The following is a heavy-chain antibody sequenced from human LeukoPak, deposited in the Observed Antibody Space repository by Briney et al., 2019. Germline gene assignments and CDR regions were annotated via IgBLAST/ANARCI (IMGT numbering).Heavy chain of an antibody. D-gene: IGHD2-15*01. CDR3: ARDMVVVVVAATEAVGSYGMDV. CDR2: ISSYQVNT. J-gene: IGHJ6*02. CDR1: GYTFTSYG. V-gene: IGHV1-18*01. Sequence: ASVKVSCKASGYTFTSYGISWVRQAPGQGLEWMGWISSYQVNTNYAQKLQGRVTMTTDTSTSTAYMELRSLRSDDTAVYYCARDMVVVVVAATEAVGSYGMDVWGQGTTVTVS.